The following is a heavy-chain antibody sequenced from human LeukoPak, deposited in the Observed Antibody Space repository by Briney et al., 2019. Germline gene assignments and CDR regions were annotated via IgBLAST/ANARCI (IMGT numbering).Heavy chain of an antibody. V-gene: IGHV1-69*05. Sequence: GASVKVSCKASGGTFSSYAISWVRQAPGQGLEWMGGIIPIFGTANYAQKFQGRVTITTDESTSTAYMELSSLRSEDTAVYYCAGGLLGESNAFDIWGQGTMATVSS. D-gene: IGHD3-10*01. CDR3: AGGLLGESNAFDI. CDR1: GGTFSSYA. J-gene: IGHJ3*02. CDR2: IIPIFGTA.